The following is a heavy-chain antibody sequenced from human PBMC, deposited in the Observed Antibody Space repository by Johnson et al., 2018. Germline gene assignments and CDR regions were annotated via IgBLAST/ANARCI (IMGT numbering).Heavy chain of an antibody. J-gene: IGHJ6*03. CDR1: GGSFSGYY. CDR2: INHSGST. Sequence: QVQLQQWGAGLLKPSETLSLTCAVYGGSFSGYYWSWIRQPPGKGLEWIGEINHSGSTNYNPSLKSRVTISVDTSKNQFSLKLSSVTAADTAVYYCARGRHCSGGSCYSRYYYYYYYMDVWGKGTTVTVSS. D-gene: IGHD2-15*01. V-gene: IGHV4-34*01. CDR3: ARGRHCSGGSCYSRYYYYYYYMDV.